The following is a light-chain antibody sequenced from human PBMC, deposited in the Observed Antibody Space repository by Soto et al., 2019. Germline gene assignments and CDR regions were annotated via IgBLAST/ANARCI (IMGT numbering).Light chain of an antibody. CDR3: CSYTTSNTLV. CDR2: DVT. J-gene: IGLJ2*01. V-gene: IGLV2-14*01. CDR1: SSDVGGYNF. Sequence: QSALIQPASVSGSPGQSITISCTGTSSDVGGYNFVSWYQRHPGKAPKLMIYDVTNRPSGVSNRFSGSKSGNTASLIISGLQAEDEADYYCCSYTTSNTLVFGGGTKLTVL.